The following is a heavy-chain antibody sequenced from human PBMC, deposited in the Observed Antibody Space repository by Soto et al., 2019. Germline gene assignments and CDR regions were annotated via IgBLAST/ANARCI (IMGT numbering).Heavy chain of an antibody. CDR1: GFTFSSYG. D-gene: IGHD5-18*01. Sequence: QVQLVESGGGVVQPGRSLRLSCAASGFTFSSYGMHWVRQAPGKGLEWVAVIWYDGSNKYYADSVKGRFTISRDNSKNTLYMQMNSLRAEDTDVYYCARERGVDSYGSYYGMDVWGQGTTVTVSS. CDR2: IWYDGSNK. V-gene: IGHV3-33*01. CDR3: ARERGVDSYGSYYGMDV. J-gene: IGHJ6*02.